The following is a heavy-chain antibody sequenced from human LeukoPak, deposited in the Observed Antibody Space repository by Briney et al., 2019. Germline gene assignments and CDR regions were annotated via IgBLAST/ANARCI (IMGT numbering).Heavy chain of an antibody. CDR3: AGGGIGYYYYYYMDV. CDR1: GGSFSQYY. D-gene: IGHD1-14*01. Sequence: PSETLSLTCAVYGGSFSQYYWSWMRQPPGKGLEWIGEINYSGGNNYNPSLKSRVTISVDTSKNQFSLKLSSVTAADTAVYYCAGGGIGYYYYYYMDVWGKGTTVTVSS. J-gene: IGHJ6*03. V-gene: IGHV4-34*01. CDR2: INYSGGN.